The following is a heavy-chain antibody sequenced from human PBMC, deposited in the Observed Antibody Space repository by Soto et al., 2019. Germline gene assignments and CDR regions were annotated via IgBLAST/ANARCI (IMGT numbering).Heavy chain of an antibody. J-gene: IGHJ4*02. Sequence: PGGSLRLSCAASGFTFSSYGMHWVRQAPGKGLEWVAVISYDGSNKYYADSVKGRFTISRDNSKNTLYLQMNSLRAEDTAVYYCAKVVSSGYYYFDYWRQGTLVTVSS. CDR3: AKVVSSGYYYFDY. V-gene: IGHV3-30*18. CDR2: ISYDGSNK. D-gene: IGHD3-22*01. CDR1: GFTFSSYG.